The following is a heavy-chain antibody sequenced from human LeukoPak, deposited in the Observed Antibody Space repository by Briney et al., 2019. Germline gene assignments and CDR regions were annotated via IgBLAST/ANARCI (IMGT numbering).Heavy chain of an antibody. D-gene: IGHD1-26*01. V-gene: IGHV3-7*01. CDR2: IKQDGSEK. CDR1: GFTFSSYW. Sequence: GGTLRLSCAASGFTFSSYWVSWVRQAPGKGLEWVANIKQDGSEKYYVDSVKGRFTISGDNAKNSLYLQMNSLRAEDTAVYYCAVSGAPGAFDIWGQGTMVTVSS. J-gene: IGHJ3*02. CDR3: AVSGAPGAFDI.